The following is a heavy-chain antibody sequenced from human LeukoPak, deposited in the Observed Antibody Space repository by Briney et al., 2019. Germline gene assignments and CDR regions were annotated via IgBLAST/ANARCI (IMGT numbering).Heavy chain of an antibody. CDR3: ARQPIYEAYFDS. CDR1: GFPFDRYW. CDR2: IKHDGSEK. V-gene: IGHV3-7*01. Sequence: GGSLRLSCAASGFPFDRYWMSWVRLAPGKGLEWVANIKHDGSEKTFVDSVKGRFTISRNNAENSLYLQMNSLRAEDTAVYYCARQPIYEAYFDSWGQGTLVTVSS. J-gene: IGHJ4*02. D-gene: IGHD3-16*01.